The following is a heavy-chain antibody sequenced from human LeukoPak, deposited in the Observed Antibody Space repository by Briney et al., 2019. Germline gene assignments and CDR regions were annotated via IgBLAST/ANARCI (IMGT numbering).Heavy chain of an antibody. Sequence: ASVKVSCKASGYTFTSYGISWVRQAPGQGLEWMGWISAYNGNTNYAQKLQGRVTMTTDTSTSTAYMELRSLRSDDTAVYYCAREIVVVPAAEMGVYYYYGMDVWGQGTTVTVSS. CDR1: GYTFTSYG. CDR3: AREIVVVPAAEMGVYYYYGMDV. V-gene: IGHV1-18*01. D-gene: IGHD2-2*01. J-gene: IGHJ6*02. CDR2: ISAYNGNT.